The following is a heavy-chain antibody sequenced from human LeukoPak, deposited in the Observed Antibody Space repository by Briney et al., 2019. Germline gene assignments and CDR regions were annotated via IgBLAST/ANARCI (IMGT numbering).Heavy chain of an antibody. J-gene: IGHJ4*02. CDR2: ISSSSNTI. CDR3: ARDPRHWYYYNIGGDY. Sequence: PGGSLRLSCAASGFTFSSYSMNWVRQAPGKGLEWVSYISSSSNTIYYADSVKGRFTISRDNAKNSLYLQMNSLRAEDTAVYYCARDPRHWYYYNIGGDYWGQGTLVTVSS. V-gene: IGHV3-48*04. D-gene: IGHD1-7*01. CDR1: GFTFSSYS.